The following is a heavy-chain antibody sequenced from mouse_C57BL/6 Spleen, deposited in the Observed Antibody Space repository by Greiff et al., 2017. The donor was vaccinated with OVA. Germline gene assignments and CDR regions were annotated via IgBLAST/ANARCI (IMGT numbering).Heavy chain of an antibody. V-gene: IGHV5-9*01. CDR2: ISGGGGNT. D-gene: IGHD1-1*01. CDR3: ARGIYYGSSLYYAMDY. CDR1: GFTFSSYT. Sequence: EVQRVESGGGLVKPGGSLKLSCAASGFTFSSYTMSWVRQTPEKRLEWVATISGGGGNTYYPDSVKGRFTISRDNAKNTLYLQMSSLRSEDTALYYCARGIYYGSSLYYAMDYWGQGTSVTVSS. J-gene: IGHJ4*01.